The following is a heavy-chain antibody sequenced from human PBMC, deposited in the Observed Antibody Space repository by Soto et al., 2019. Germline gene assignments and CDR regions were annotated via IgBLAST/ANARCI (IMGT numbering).Heavy chain of an antibody. Sequence: ASVKVSCKVSGYTLTELSMHWVRQAPGKGLEWMGGFDPEDGETIYAQKFQGRVTMTEDTSTDTAYMELNSLRSEDTAVYYCATFVPPGCWSGSTHAPYYFDYWGQGTLVTVSS. D-gene: IGHD3-3*01. CDR1: GYTLTELS. CDR3: ATFVPPGCWSGSTHAPYYFDY. V-gene: IGHV1-24*01. CDR2: FDPEDGET. J-gene: IGHJ4*02.